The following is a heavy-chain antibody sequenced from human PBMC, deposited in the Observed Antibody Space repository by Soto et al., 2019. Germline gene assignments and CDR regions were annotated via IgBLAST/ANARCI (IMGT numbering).Heavy chain of an antibody. J-gene: IGHJ4*02. CDR3: AKGGAYYFDS. D-gene: IGHD3-16*01. CDR2: IYTRGST. Sequence: SETLCLTCPVSGASITNFYWSWIRQSARKGLEWIGRIYTRGSTDYNPSLKSRVTMSIDTSKNQLSLTLTSVTAAHTAVYYCAKGGAYYFDSWGQGILVT. V-gene: IGHV4-4*07. CDR1: GASITNFY.